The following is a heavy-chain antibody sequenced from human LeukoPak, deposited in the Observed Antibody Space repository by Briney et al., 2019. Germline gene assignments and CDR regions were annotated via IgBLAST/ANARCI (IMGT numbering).Heavy chain of an antibody. V-gene: IGHV1-3*03. CDR3: ARDFSIAVAGMGYNWFDP. J-gene: IGHJ5*02. D-gene: IGHD6-19*01. CDR1: GYTFTSYA. Sequence: ASVKVSCKASGYTFTSYAMHWVRQAPGQRREGMGWINAGNGNTKYSQEFQGRVTITRDTSASTAYMELSSLRSEDMAVYYCARDFSIAVAGMGYNWFDPWGQGTLVTVSS. CDR2: INAGNGNT.